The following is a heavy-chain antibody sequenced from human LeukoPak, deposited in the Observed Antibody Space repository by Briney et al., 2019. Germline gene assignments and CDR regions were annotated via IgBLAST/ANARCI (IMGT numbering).Heavy chain of an antibody. V-gene: IGHV4-4*02. CDR1: GGSISSSKW. D-gene: IGHD3-9*01. CDR3: ARHHELPYLDCSRPGHAFDI. J-gene: IGHJ3*02. CDR2: IYHSGST. Sequence: PSGTLSLTCAVSGGSISSSKWWRWVRPPAGEGLGLGGEIYHSGSTNYNPSLKSRVTISVDKSKNQFSLQLSSVTPADTALYYSARHHELPYLDCSRPGHAFDISGQATMVTVSS.